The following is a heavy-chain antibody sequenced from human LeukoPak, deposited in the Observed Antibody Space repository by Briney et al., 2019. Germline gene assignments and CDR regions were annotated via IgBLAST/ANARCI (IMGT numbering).Heavy chain of an antibody. CDR2: ITGNTGNT. V-gene: IGHV3-23*01. D-gene: IGHD3-3*01. CDR1: GFTFSFYA. Sequence: PGGSLRLSCAASGFTFSFYAMSWVRQAPGKRMEWVAGITGNTGNTYHADSVKGRFTISRDNSMNTLFLQMNSLRAEDTAVYYCAKERRFLEWPIGGFDYWGQGTLVTVSS. J-gene: IGHJ4*02. CDR3: AKERRFLEWPIGGFDY.